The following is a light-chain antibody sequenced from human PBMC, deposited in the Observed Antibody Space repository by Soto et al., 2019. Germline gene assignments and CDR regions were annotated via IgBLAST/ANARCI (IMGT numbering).Light chain of an antibody. CDR1: QDISSY. V-gene: IGKV1-9*01. Sequence: DIPLTQSPSFLSASVGDTVTITCRASQDISSYLAWYQQKPGKAPKVLIHTASTLESGVPPRFSGSGSGTHFTLTISNLQPEDFATYYCQHLNSWPPITFAQGTRLDIK. J-gene: IGKJ5*01. CDR2: TAS. CDR3: QHLNSWPPIT.